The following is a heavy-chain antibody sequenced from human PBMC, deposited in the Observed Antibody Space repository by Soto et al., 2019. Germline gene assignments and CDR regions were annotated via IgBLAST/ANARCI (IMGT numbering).Heavy chain of an antibody. Sequence: EVQLLESGGGLVQPGGSLRLSCAASGFVFSNYAMFWFRQAPGRGLEWVSTIYAAGGSKYYAGSVKGRFTVSRDNSRDTLFLQMDSLRAEDTAVYYCAKDWEGYTSGWYGADYWGQGTLVTVSS. CDR1: GFVFSNYA. V-gene: IGHV3-23*01. CDR2: IYAAGGSK. D-gene: IGHD6-19*01. CDR3: AKDWEGYTSGWYGADY. J-gene: IGHJ4*02.